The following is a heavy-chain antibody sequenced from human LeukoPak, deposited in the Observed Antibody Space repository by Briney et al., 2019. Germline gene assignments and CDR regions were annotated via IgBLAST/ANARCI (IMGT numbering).Heavy chain of an antibody. Sequence: SETLSLTCTVSSGSFRTYYWSWIRQPPGKGLEWIGYIFYNEGTSYNPSLKSRVTISVGTSNNQLSLKVNSVTAADTAMYYCVKSNSRYQPWTLDIWGRGTMVTVSS. CDR1: SGSFRTYY. CDR2: IFYNEGT. J-gene: IGHJ3*02. D-gene: IGHD2-2*01. V-gene: IGHV4-59*01. CDR3: VKSNSRYQPWTLDI.